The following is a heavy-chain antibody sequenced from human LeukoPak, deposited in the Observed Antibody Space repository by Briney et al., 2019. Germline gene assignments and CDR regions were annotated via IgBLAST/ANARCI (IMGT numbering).Heavy chain of an antibody. V-gene: IGHV3-66*01. CDR3: ASSAAGDLYFDY. J-gene: IGHJ4*02. D-gene: IGHD6-13*01. CDR2: IYSGGST. Sequence: PGGSLRLSCAASGSTVSSNHMSWVRQAPGKGLEWVSVIYSGGSTYYADSVKGRFTLSRDNSKNTLYLQMNSLRAEDTAVYYCASSAAGDLYFDYWGQGTLVTVSS. CDR1: GSTVSSNH.